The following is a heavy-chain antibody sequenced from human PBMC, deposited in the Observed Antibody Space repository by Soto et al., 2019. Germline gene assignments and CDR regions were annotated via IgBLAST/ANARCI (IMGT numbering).Heavy chain of an antibody. V-gene: IGHV1-69*13. CDR3: ARGGARWLQSYYFDY. CDR2: IIPIFGTA. J-gene: IGHJ4*02. CDR1: GGTFSSYA. D-gene: IGHD1-26*01. Sequence: SVKVSCKASGGTFSSYAISWVRQAPGQGLEWMGGIIPIFGTANYAQKFQGRVTITADESTSTAYMELSSLRSEDTAVYYCARGGARWLQSYYFDYWGQGTRVTVSS.